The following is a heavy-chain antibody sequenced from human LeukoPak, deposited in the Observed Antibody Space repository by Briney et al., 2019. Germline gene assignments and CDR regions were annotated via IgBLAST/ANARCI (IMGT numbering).Heavy chain of an antibody. V-gene: IGHV3-30-3*01. CDR3: ARDRATTFDF. Sequence: GGSLRLSCAASGFTFSDYVMHWVRQAPGKGLEWVALISNDGNNGYYADSVTGRFTISRDNSQNTLYLQMNTLGTEDTAVYFCARDRATTFDFWGQGTLVTVSS. CDR1: GFTFSDYV. D-gene: IGHD5-12*01. CDR2: ISNDGNNG. J-gene: IGHJ4*02.